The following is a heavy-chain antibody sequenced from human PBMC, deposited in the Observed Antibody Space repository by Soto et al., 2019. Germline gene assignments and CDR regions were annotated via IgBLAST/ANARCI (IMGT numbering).Heavy chain of an antibody. V-gene: IGHV1-2*02. D-gene: IGHD4-17*01. CDR1: GYAFSSYP. CDR3: ASHAGDYERPDAFDI. Sequence: SLKLDWKSSGYAFSSYPMIFVINKNGQGLEWMGWIDPNSGGTNYAQKFQGRVTMTRDTSISTAYMELSRLRSDDTAVYYCASHAGDYERPDAFDIWRQGTMVPGSS. J-gene: IGHJ3*02. CDR2: IDPNSGGT.